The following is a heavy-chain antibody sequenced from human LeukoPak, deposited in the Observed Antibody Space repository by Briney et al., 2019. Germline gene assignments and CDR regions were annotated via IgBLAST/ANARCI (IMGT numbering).Heavy chain of an antibody. V-gene: IGHV4-59*01. CDR3: AGRVATGSMDV. D-gene: IGHD5-12*01. CDR2: IYYSGST. CDR1: GGSISSYY. Sequence: SETLSLTCTVSGGSISSYYWSWIRQPPGKGLEWIGYIYYSGSTNYNPSLKSRVTISVDTSKNQFSLKLSSVTAADTAVYYCAGRVATGSMDVWGQGTTVTVSS. J-gene: IGHJ6*02.